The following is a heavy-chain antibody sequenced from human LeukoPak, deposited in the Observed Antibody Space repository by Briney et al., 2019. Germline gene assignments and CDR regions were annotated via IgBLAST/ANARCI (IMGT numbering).Heavy chain of an antibody. D-gene: IGHD3-10*01. Sequence: PGGSLRLSCAPSRFTFTSYSMSWVRQAPGKGLEWVSSISGSGGNTYYADSVKGRFTISRGYSKNTLYLQMNSLRTEETAVYYCAKGPAMVRGTFDPWGQGTLVTVSS. CDR2: ISGSGGNT. CDR3: AKGPAMVRGTFDP. CDR1: RFTFTSYS. V-gene: IGHV3-23*01. J-gene: IGHJ5*02.